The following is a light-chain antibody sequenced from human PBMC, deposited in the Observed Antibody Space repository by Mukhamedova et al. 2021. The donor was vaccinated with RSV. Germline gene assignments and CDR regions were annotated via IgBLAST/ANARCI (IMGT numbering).Light chain of an antibody. CDR1: GDKY. V-gene: IGLV3-1*01. Sequence: GDKYACWYQQKPGQSPVLVIYQDSKRPSGIPERFSGSNSGNTATLTISGTQAMDEADYYCQAWDSSTFYVFGTGT. CDR2: QDS. CDR3: QAWDSSTFYV. J-gene: IGLJ1*01.